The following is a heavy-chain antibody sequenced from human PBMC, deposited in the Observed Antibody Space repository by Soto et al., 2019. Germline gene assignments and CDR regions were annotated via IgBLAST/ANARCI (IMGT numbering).Heavy chain of an antibody. CDR1: GASIRVRGYS. D-gene: IGHD3-22*01. Sequence: PSEPLSPTXAVSGASIRVRGYSWSSIRQPPGKGREGIGYIYHSGSTSYHPSLNSRLTLSANRSKNQFSLKLSSVTAAETAVYFCAREGSYYDSSGYTRDAFDIWGQGTMVTVSS. CDR2: IYHSGST. J-gene: IGHJ3*02. V-gene: IGHV4-30-2*01. CDR3: AREGSYYDSSGYTRDAFDI.